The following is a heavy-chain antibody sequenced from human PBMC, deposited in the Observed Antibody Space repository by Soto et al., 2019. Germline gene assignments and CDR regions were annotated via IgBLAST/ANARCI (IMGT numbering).Heavy chain of an antibody. D-gene: IGHD3-22*01. V-gene: IGHV1-8*01. CDR1: GYTFTSYD. J-gene: IGHJ4*02. Sequence: ASVKVSCKASGYTFTSYDINWVRQATGQGLEWMGWMNPNSGNTGYAQKFQGRVTMTRNTSISTAYMELSSLRSEDTAVYYCATVGYCYDDSGYYLDSWGQGTLVTVSS. CDR2: MNPNSGNT. CDR3: ATVGYCYDDSGYYLDS.